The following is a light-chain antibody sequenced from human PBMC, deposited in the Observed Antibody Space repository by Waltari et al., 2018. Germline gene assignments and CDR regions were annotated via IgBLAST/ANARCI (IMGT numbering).Light chain of an antibody. CDR3: QQYADLPPYN. CDR1: QTVSTN. Sequence: DIGMTQSPGTPSASPGDSATLSCRVSQTVSTNLAWYQQKPGQAPRLLIYDASTRVTGVPARFSGSGSGTDFTLTIASLQSEDFGVYYCQQYADLPPYNFGQGTKLEI. CDR2: DAS. J-gene: IGKJ2*01. V-gene: IGKV3-15*01.